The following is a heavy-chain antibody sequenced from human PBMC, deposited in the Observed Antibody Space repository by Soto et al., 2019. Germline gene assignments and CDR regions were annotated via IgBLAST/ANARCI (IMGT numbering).Heavy chain of an antibody. V-gene: IGHV3-30-3*01. CDR3: ARDSTHYYDSSGYYAAAFDI. CDR1: GFTFSSYA. CDR2: ISYDGSNK. J-gene: IGHJ3*02. D-gene: IGHD3-22*01. Sequence: GGSLRLSCAASGFTFSSYAMHWVRQAPGKGLEWVAVISYDGSNKYYADSVKGRFTISRDNSKNTLYLQMNSLRAEDTAVYYCARDSTHYYDSSGYYAAAFDIWGQGTMVTVSS.